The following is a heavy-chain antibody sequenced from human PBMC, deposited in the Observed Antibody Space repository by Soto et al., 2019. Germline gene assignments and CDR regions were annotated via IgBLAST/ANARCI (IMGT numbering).Heavy chain of an antibody. CDR2: INPSGST. V-gene: IGHV4-34*01. CDR1: GGSFSGYY. Sequence: QVQLQQWGAGLLKPSETLSLTCAVYGGSFSGYYWSWIRQPPGKGLEWIGEINPSGSTNYNPSLKRRVTISVDTSKNLFSLKLSSVPAAGTAVYYCARKVLRFLEWLPPRLVYFDYWGQGTLVTVSS. D-gene: IGHD3-3*01. CDR3: ARKVLRFLEWLPPRLVYFDY. J-gene: IGHJ4*02.